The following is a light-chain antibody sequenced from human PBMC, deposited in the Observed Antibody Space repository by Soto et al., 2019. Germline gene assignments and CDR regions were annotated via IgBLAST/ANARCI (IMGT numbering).Light chain of an antibody. CDR2: GAS. CDR1: QSVRTNY. V-gene: IGKV3-20*01. J-gene: IGKJ1*01. Sequence: IVLTQSPGTLSLSPGERATLYCRASQSVRTNYLAWYQQKRGQAPWLLIYGASTRATGIPDRFSGSGSGTDFTLTISSLQPDDFATYYCQQYNSYSWTFGQGTKV. CDR3: QQYNSYSWT.